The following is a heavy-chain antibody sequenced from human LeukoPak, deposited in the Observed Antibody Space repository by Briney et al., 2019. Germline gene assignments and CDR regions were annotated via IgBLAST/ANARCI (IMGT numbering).Heavy chain of an antibody. CDR2: IYYSGST. V-gene: IGHV4-38-2*01. J-gene: IGHJ4*02. Sequence: PGGSLRLSCAASGFTFSDYYWGWIRQPPGKGLEWIGSIYYSGSTYYNPSLKSRVTISVDTSKNQFSLKLSSVTAADTAVYYCATSPSSSWFDYWGQGTLVTVSS. CDR3: ATSPSSSWFDY. D-gene: IGHD6-13*01. CDR1: GFTFSDYY.